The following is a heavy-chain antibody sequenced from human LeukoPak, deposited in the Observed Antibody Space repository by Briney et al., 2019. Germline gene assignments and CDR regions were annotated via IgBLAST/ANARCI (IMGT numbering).Heavy chain of an antibody. V-gene: IGHV3-23*01. CDR1: GFTFSSYA. CDR2: ISGSGGST. Sequence: AGGSLRLSCAASGFTFSSYAMSWVRQAPGKGLEWVSAISGSGGSTYYADSVKGRFTISRDNSKNTLYLQMNSLRAEDTAVYYCAKAGVAAAGRGGYFDYWGQGTLVPVSS. CDR3: AKAGVAAAGRGGYFDY. D-gene: IGHD6-13*01. J-gene: IGHJ4*02.